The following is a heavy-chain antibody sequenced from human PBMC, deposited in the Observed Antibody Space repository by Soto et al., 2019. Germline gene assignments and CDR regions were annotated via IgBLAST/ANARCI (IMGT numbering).Heavy chain of an antibody. CDR3: ASNYAYAEGYYFYGIDV. CDR2: VNSDGDTT. D-gene: IGHD3-16*01. V-gene: IGHV3-74*01. Sequence: GGSLRLSCVASVFTFRNYWMHWVRQAPGKGLVWVSRVNSDGDTTYYEDSVKGRFTISRDNAKNTLHLQMNSLGAEGTAVYYCASNYAYAEGYYFYGIDVWGQGTTVTVSS. CDR1: VFTFRNYW. J-gene: IGHJ6*02.